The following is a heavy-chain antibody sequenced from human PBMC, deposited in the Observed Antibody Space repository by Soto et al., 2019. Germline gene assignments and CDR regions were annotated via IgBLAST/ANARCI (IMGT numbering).Heavy chain of an antibody. CDR2: IYYSGST. Sequence: SETLSLTCTVSGGSVSSGAYYWTWIRQRPGKGLEWIGYIYYSGSTYYSPSLKSRLSISLDTSKNQFSLRLSSVTAADTAMYYCARARLRAVYAFDIWGQGTMATVSS. D-gene: IGHD5-12*01. V-gene: IGHV4-31*03. J-gene: IGHJ3*02. CDR1: GGSVSSGAYY. CDR3: ARARLRAVYAFDI.